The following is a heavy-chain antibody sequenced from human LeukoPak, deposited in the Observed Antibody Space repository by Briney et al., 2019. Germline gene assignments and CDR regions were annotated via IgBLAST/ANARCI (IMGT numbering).Heavy chain of an antibody. CDR3: AKGHGDASGYYYFDS. CDR1: GFTFSNAW. D-gene: IGHD3-22*01. V-gene: IGHV3-23*01. J-gene: IGHJ4*02. CDR2: IRGNADTT. Sequence: GGSLRLSCAASGFTFSNAWMSWVRQAPGKGLEWVSAIRGNADTTYYADSVKGRFSIFRDNNKNMLYLQMNSLRVEDTAVYYCAKGHGDASGYYYFDSWGQGTLVTVSS.